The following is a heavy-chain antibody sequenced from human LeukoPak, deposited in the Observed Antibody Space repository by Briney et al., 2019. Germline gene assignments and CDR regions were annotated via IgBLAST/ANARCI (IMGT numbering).Heavy chain of an antibody. Sequence: SETLSLTCTVSGGSVSSGGYYWSWIRQPPGKGLEWIGYIYYSGSTYYNPSLKSRVTISVDRSKNQFSLRLSSVTAADTAVYYCARREQLGFYYYMDVWGKGTTVTVSS. CDR3: ARREQLGFYYYMDV. V-gene: IGHV4-30-2*01. J-gene: IGHJ6*03. D-gene: IGHD6-13*01. CDR2: IYYSGST. CDR1: GGSVSSGGYY.